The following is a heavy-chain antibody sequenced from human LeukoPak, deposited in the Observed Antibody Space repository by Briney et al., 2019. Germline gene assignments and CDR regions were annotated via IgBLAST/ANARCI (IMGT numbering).Heavy chain of an antibody. CDR2: ISGSGGTT. D-gene: IGHD1-26*01. J-gene: IGHJ4*02. CDR3: AKDIVGATTISYYFDY. V-gene: IGHV3-23*01. Sequence: GGSLRLSCAASGFTFSSYAMTWVRQAPGKGLEWVSAISGSGGTTYYADSVKGRFTISRDNSKNTLYLQMNSLRAEDTAVYYCAKDIVGATTISYYFDYWGQGTLVTVSS. CDR1: GFTFSSYA.